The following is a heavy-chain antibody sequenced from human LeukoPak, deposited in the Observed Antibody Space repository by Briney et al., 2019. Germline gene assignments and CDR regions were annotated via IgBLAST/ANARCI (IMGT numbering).Heavy chain of an antibody. J-gene: IGHJ4*02. CDR3: AAPNFGSGYYALGY. CDR2: ISYDGSNK. D-gene: IGHD3-3*01. CDR1: GFTFSSYG. V-gene: IGHV3-30*03. Sequence: QPGRSLRLSCAPSGFTFSSYGIHWVRQAPGKGMEWVAVISYDGSNKYYADSVKGRFTISRDNSKNTLYLQMNSLRAEDTAVYYCAAPNFGSGYYALGYWGQGTLVTVSS.